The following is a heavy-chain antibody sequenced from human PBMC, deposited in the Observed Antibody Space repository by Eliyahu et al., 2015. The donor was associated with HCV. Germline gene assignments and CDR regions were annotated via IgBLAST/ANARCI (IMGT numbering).Heavy chain of an antibody. V-gene: IGHV3-7*01. Sequence: EVQLVESGGALVQPGGSLRLSCAGAGXXFSRYWMSWVRQAPGKGLEWVANIKQDGAAEAYVDSVKGRFTISRDNAKNSLYLQMNNLRAEDTAVYYCARDECGGDCYSVYWGQGTLVTVSS. CDR3: ARDECGGDCYSVY. CDR1: GXXFSRYW. CDR2: IKQDGAAE. D-gene: IGHD2-21*02. J-gene: IGHJ4*02.